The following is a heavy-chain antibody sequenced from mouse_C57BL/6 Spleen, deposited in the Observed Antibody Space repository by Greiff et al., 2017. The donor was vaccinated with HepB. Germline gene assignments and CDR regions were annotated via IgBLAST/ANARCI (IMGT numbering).Heavy chain of an antibody. V-gene: IGHV5-4*03. D-gene: IGHD1-1*01. CDR3: ARLRSWYFDV. Sequence: EVKLVESGGGLVKPGGSLKLSCAASGFTFSSYAMSWVRQTPEKRLEWVATISDGGSYTYYPDNVKGRFTISRDNAKTNLYRHMSHLKSEDTAMYYSARLRSWYFDVWGTGTTVTVSS. CDR1: GFTFSSYA. J-gene: IGHJ1*03. CDR2: ISDGGSYT.